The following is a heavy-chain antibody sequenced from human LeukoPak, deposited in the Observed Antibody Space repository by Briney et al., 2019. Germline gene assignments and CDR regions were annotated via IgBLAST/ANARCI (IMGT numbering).Heavy chain of an antibody. V-gene: IGHV3-7*01. CDR2: MKQDGSEK. Sequence: PSGSLRLTCSVSGIDFRGNWMAWVRQAPGKGLEWVANMKQDGSEKYYVDSVKGRFTISRDNAKNSLYLEMNSLRVEDTAVYYCARDLGHTGYDLYDYWGQGTLVTVSS. CDR3: ARDLGHTGYDLYDY. CDR1: GIDFRGNW. J-gene: IGHJ4*02. D-gene: IGHD5-12*01.